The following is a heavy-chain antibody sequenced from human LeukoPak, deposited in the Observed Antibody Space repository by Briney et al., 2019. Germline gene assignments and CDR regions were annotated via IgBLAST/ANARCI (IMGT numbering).Heavy chain of an antibody. CDR3: ARAGRDGYSGYDFDY. Sequence: PGGSLRLSCAASGFTFSSYAMHWVRQAPGKGLGYVSAISSNGGSTYYANSVKGRFTISRDNSKNTLYLQMGSLRAEDMAVYYCARAGRDGYSGYDFDYWGQGTLVTVSS. CDR2: ISSNGGST. J-gene: IGHJ4*02. D-gene: IGHD5-12*01. V-gene: IGHV3-64*01. CDR1: GFTFSSYA.